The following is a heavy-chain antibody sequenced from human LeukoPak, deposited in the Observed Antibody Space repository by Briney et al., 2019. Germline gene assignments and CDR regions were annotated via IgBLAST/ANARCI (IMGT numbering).Heavy chain of an antibody. D-gene: IGHD4-17*01. CDR2: IYYSGTT. CDR1: GGSIISYY. V-gene: IGHV4-59*01. CDR3: VRSKSGTYGWFDP. J-gene: IGHJ5*02. Sequence: PSETLSLTCTVSGGSIISYYWSWIRQPPGKGLEWIGYIYYSGTTNYNPSLKSRVTTSVDTSKNQFSLKVNSVTAADTAVCYCVRSKSGTYGWFDPWGQGTLVTVSS.